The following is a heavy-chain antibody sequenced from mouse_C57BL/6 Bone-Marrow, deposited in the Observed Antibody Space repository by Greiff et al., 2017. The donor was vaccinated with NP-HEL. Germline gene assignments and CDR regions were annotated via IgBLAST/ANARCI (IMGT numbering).Heavy chain of an antibody. J-gene: IGHJ3*01. V-gene: IGHV5-6*01. Sequence: VQLVESGGDLVKPGGSLKLSCAASGFTFSSYGMSWVRQTPDKRLEWVATISSGGSYTYYPDSVKGRFTISRDNAKNTLYLQMSSLKSEDTAMYYCARWASSGSWAYWGQGTLVTVSA. CDR3: ARWASSGSWAY. CDR1: GFTFSSYG. D-gene: IGHD3-2*02. CDR2: ISSGGSYT.